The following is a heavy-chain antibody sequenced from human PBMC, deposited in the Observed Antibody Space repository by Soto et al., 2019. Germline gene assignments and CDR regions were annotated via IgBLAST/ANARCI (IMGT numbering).Heavy chain of an antibody. Sequence: ASVKVSCTPSGYTLTSYAMHWVRQAPGQRLDWMGWINPNSGGTNYAQKFQGWVTMTRDTSISTAYMELSRLRSDDTAVYYCARDRKVANGPEWSGWFSYYYYGMDVWGQGTTVTVSS. CDR2: INPNSGGT. V-gene: IGHV1-2*04. CDR3: ARDRKVANGPEWSGWFSYYYYGMDV. J-gene: IGHJ6*02. CDR1: GYTLTSYA. D-gene: IGHD6-19*01.